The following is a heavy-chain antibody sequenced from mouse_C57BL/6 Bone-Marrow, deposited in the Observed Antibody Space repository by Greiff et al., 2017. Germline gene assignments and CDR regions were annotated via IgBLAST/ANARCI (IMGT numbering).Heavy chain of an antibody. J-gene: IGHJ2*01. CDR1: GYTFTSYW. CDR2: IDPSDSYT. D-gene: IGHD2-10*02. CDR3: ARKSIGGY. V-gene: IGHV1-59*01. Sequence: QVQLQQPGAELVRPGTSVKLSCKASGYTFTSYWMHWVKQRPGQGLEWIGVIDPSDSYTNYNPKFKGKATFTVDTSSSTAYMQLSSLTSEDSAVYYCARKSIGGYWGQGTTLTVSS.